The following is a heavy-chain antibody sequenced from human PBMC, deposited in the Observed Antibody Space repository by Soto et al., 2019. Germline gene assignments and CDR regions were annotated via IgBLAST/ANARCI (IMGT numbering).Heavy chain of an antibody. CDR1: GFTFGDYA. V-gene: IGHV3-43*01. CDR2: INWDGDST. J-gene: IGHJ4*02. D-gene: IGHD1-26*01. CDR3: ATEIRGGGSYVEGPNEY. Sequence: GGSLRLSCAASGFTFGDYAMQWVRQPPGKGLEWVSLINWDGDSTYYADFVRGRFTISRDNSNNSLYLQMNSLRTEDTAFYYCATEIRGGGSYVEGPNEYWGQGTLVTVSS.